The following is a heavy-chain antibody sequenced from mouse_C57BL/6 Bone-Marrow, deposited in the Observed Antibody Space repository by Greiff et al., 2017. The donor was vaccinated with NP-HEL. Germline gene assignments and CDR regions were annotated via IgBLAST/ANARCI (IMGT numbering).Heavy chain of an antibody. Sequence: VQLQQSGPVLVKPGASVKMSCKASGYTFTDYYMNWVKQSHGKSLEWIGVINPYNGGTSYNQKFKGKATLTVDKSSSTAYMELNSLTSEDSAVYYCARYLYYYGSSYAWFAYGGQGTLVTVSA. CDR3: ARYLYYYGSSYAWFAY. V-gene: IGHV1-19*01. CDR1: GYTFTDYY. D-gene: IGHD1-1*01. CDR2: INPYNGGT. J-gene: IGHJ3*01.